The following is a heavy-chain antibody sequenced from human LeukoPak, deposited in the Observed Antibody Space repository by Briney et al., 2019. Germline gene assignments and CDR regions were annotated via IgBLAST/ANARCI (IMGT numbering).Heavy chain of an antibody. CDR3: ARDKSNDYYFDY. J-gene: IGHJ4*02. CDR2: ISSSTKYI. CDR1: GFTFSSYS. V-gene: IGHV3-21*01. D-gene: IGHD2-8*01. Sequence: TGGSLRLSCAASGFTFSSYSMNWVRQAPGKGLEWVSSISSSTKYIYYADSVKGRFTISRDNARNSLHLQMSSLRAEDTAVYYCARDKSNDYYFDYWGQGALVTVSS.